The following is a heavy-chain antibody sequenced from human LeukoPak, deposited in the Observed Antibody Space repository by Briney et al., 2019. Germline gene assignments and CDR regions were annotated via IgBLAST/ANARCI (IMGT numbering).Heavy chain of an antibody. D-gene: IGHD3-22*01. Sequence: PSETLSLTCAVYGGSFSGYYWSWIRQPPGKGLEWIGEIDHSGSTNYNPYLKSRVTISLDTSKNQFSLKLSSVTAADTAVYYCARAPYLSSGSWGQGIQVAVSS. CDR1: GGSFSGYY. CDR2: IDHSGST. V-gene: IGHV4-34*01. CDR3: ARAPYLSSGS. J-gene: IGHJ3*01.